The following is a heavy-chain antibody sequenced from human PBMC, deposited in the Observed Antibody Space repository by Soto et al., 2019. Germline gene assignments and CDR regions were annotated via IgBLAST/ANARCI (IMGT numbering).Heavy chain of an antibody. D-gene: IGHD6-6*01. CDR1: GGSMSDFY. Sequence: SETLSLTCTVSGGSMSDFYWSWIRQPPGKGLEWIGYIYYSGSTNYNPSLKSRVTISVDTSKNQFSLNLRSMSPADTAVYYCARVGGLAARTFDYWGPGTLVTVSS. V-gene: IGHV4-59*01. CDR2: IYYSGST. CDR3: ARVGGLAARTFDY. J-gene: IGHJ4*02.